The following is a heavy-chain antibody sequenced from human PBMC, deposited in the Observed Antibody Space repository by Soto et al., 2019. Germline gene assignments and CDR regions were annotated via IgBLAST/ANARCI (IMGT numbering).Heavy chain of an antibody. Sequence: PGGSLRLSCAASGFIFGSYGMHWVRQAPGKGLEWVADISYDGSNKYYADSVKGRFTISRDNSKNTLYLQMNSLRAEDTAVYYCAKAGYCISTSCHRQDYYYYGMDVWGQGTTVTVSS. D-gene: IGHD2-2*02. CDR3: AKAGYCISTSCHRQDYYYYGMDV. CDR2: ISYDGSNK. J-gene: IGHJ6*02. V-gene: IGHV3-30*18. CDR1: GFIFGSYG.